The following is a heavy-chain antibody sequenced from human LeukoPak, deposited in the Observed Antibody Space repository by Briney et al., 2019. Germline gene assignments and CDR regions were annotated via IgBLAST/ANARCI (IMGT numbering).Heavy chain of an antibody. D-gene: IGHD4-17*01. J-gene: IGHJ5*02. Sequence: GASVKVSCKASGGTFSSYAISWVRQAPGQGLECMGGIIPIFGTANYAQKFQGRVTITADESTSTAYMELSSLRSEDTAVYYCARDQAVSTAGWFDPWGQGTLVTVSS. CDR2: IIPIFGTA. CDR3: ARDQAVSTAGWFDP. V-gene: IGHV1-69*13. CDR1: GGTFSSYA.